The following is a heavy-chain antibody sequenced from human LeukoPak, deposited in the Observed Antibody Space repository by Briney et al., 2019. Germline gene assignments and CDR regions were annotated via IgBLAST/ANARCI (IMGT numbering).Heavy chain of an antibody. CDR1: GYTFTGYY. J-gene: IGHJ4*02. Sequence: ASVKVSCKASGYTFTGYYMHWVRQAPGQGLEWMGWINPNSGNTNYAQKLQGRVTMTTDTSTSTAYMELRSLRSDDTAVYYCAREVEPLDYWGQGTLVTVSS. D-gene: IGHD1-26*01. V-gene: IGHV1-18*04. CDR2: INPNSGNT. CDR3: AREVEPLDY.